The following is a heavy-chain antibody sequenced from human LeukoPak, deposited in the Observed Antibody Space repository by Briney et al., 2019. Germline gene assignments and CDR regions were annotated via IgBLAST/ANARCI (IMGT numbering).Heavy chain of an antibody. CDR1: GFTFSSYS. CDR3: ARTKEVAAAYDY. V-gene: IGHV3-21*01. CDR2: ISSSSSYI. J-gene: IGHJ4*02. Sequence: GGSLRLSCAASGFTFSSYSMNWVRQAPGKGLEWVSSISSSSSYIYYADSVKGRFTISRDNAKNSLYLQMNSLRAEDTAVYYCARTKEVAAAYDYWGQGTLVTVSS. D-gene: IGHD6-13*01.